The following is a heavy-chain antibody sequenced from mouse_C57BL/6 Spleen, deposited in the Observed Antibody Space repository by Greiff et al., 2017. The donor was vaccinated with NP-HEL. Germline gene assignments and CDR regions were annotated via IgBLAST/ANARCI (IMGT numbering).Heavy chain of an antibody. J-gene: IGHJ2*01. V-gene: IGHV5-9*01. CDR3: AREELYYPYFDY. Sequence: EVKLMESGGGLVKPGGSLKLSCAASGFTFSSYTMSWVRQTPEKRLEWVATISGGGGNTYYPDSVKGRFTISRDNAKNTLYLQMSSLRSEDTALYYCAREELYYPYFDYWGQGTTLTVSS. D-gene: IGHD2-1*01. CDR1: GFTFSSYT. CDR2: ISGGGGNT.